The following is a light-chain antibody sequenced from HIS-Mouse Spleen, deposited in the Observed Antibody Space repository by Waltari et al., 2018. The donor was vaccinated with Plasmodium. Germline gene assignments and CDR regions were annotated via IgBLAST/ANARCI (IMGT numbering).Light chain of an antibody. Sequence: QSVLTQPPSVSGAPGQRVTISCTGSSSNIGAGYAVHWDQQLPGTAPKPLIYGNSNRPTGVPDRFSGSKSGTSASLAITGLQAEDEADYYCQSYDSSLSGPWVFGGGTKLTVL. J-gene: IGLJ3*02. CDR2: GNS. CDR3: QSYDSSLSGPWV. CDR1: SSNIGAGYA. V-gene: IGLV1-40*01.